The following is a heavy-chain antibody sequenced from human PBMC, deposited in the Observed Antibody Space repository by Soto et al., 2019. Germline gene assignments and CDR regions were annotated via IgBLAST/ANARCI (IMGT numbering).Heavy chain of an antibody. V-gene: IGHV3-23*01. J-gene: IGHJ6*02. Sequence: GGSLRLSCAASGFTFSSYAMSWVRQAPGKGLEWVSAISGSGGSTYYADSVKGRFTISRDNSKNTLYLQMNSLRHEDTAVYYCATDRASNRIAASLGRYYYYGMDVWGQGNTVTVSS. D-gene: IGHD6-6*01. CDR2: ISGSGGST. CDR1: GFTFSSYA. CDR3: ATDRASNRIAASLGRYYYYGMDV.